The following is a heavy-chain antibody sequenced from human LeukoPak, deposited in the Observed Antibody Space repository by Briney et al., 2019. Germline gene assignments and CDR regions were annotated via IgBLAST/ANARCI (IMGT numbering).Heavy chain of an antibody. CDR1: GFTFSSYA. D-gene: IGHD1-26*01. V-gene: IGHV3-23*01. CDR2: ISGSGGST. Sequence: PGGSLRLSCAASGFTFSSYAMSWVRQAPGKGLEWVSAISGSGGSTYYADSVKGRFTISRDNSKNTLYLQMNNLRAEDTAVYYCAKVTQSGSYSFDYWGQGTLVTVSS. J-gene: IGHJ4*02. CDR3: AKVTQSGSYSFDY.